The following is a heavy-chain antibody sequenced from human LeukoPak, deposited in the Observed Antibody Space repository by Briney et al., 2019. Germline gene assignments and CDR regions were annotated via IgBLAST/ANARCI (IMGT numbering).Heavy chain of an antibody. J-gene: IGHJ4*02. CDR3: AKGSLNAPNPDAAFDY. CDR1: XXXFSSYA. CDR2: ISGSGGSA. V-gene: IGHV3-23*01. Sequence: SGGSLRLSCXAXXXXFSSYAMSWVRQAPGKGLEWVSAISGSGGSAYYADSVKGRFTISRDNSKNTLYLQMNSLRAEDTAVYYCAKGSLNAPNPDAAFDYWGQGTLVTVSS.